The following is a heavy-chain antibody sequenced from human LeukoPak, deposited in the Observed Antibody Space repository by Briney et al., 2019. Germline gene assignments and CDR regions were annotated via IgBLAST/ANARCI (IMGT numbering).Heavy chain of an antibody. J-gene: IGHJ5*02. CDR1: GNTLSEFS. CDR3: ATDLLAGGLKTFDP. Sequence: ASVKVSCKVTGNTLSEFSMHWVRQSPGKGLEWMGGFDPEVGETVYAQKFQGRVTMTEDTSTESAYMELSSLRSEDTAVYYCATDLLAGGLKTFDPWGQGTLVTVSS. CDR2: FDPEVGET. V-gene: IGHV1-24*01.